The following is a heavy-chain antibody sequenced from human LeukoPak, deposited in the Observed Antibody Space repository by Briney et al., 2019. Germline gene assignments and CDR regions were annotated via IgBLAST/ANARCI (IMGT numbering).Heavy chain of an antibody. D-gene: IGHD3/OR15-3a*01. CDR1: GFTFSSYG. Sequence: PGGSLRLSCAASGFTFSSYGMHWVRQAPGKGLEWVAVIWYNGGNKYYADSVKGRFTISRDNSKNTLYLQMNSLRAEDTAVYYCAREGTGAPGDWFDPRGQGTLVTVSS. CDR2: IWYNGGNK. J-gene: IGHJ5*02. CDR3: AREGTGAPGDWFDP. V-gene: IGHV3-33*01.